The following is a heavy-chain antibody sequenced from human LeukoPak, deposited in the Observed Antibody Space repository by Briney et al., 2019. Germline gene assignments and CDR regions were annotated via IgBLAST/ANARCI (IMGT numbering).Heavy chain of an antibody. J-gene: IGHJ4*02. Sequence: GGSLRLSCAASGFTFSSYAMSWVRQSPGKGLEWVSAISGGGGSTYYADSVKGRFTISRDNSKNTLYLQMNSPRAEDTAVYYCAKFYDISTGYFDCWGQGTLVTVSS. D-gene: IGHD3-9*01. CDR2: ISGGGGST. CDR3: AKFYDISTGYFDC. CDR1: GFTFSSYA. V-gene: IGHV3-23*01.